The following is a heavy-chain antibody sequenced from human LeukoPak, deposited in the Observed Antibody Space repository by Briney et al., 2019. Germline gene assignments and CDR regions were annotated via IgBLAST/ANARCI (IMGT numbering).Heavy chain of an antibody. V-gene: IGHV4-59*01. CDR1: GGSISSYY. CDR2: IYYSGST. Sequence: TSETLSLTCTVSGGSISSYYWSWIRQPPGKGLEWIGYIYYSGSTNYNPSLKSRVTIPVDTSKNQFSLKLSSVTAADTAVYYCARDRSHYGDYEYYFDYWGQGTLVTVSS. D-gene: IGHD4-17*01. CDR3: ARDRSHYGDYEYYFDY. J-gene: IGHJ4*02.